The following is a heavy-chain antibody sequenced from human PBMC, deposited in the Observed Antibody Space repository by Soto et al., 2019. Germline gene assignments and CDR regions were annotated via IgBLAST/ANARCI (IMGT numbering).Heavy chain of an antibody. Sequence: QVQLVESGGGVVQPGRSLRLSCAASGFTFSSYGMRWVRQAPGKGLEWVAVISYDGSNKYYADSVKGRFTISRDNSKNTLYLQMNSLRAEDTAVYYCAKDGWAPFDYWGQGTLVTVSS. CDR3: AKDGWAPFDY. D-gene: IGHD1-26*01. CDR1: GFTFSSYG. J-gene: IGHJ4*02. V-gene: IGHV3-30*18. CDR2: ISYDGSNK.